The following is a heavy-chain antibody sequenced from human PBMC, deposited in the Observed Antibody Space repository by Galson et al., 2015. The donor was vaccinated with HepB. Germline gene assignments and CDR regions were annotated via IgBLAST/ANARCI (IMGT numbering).Heavy chain of an antibody. CDR2: IDPSTSYT. J-gene: IGHJ4*02. CDR1: GSSFTIYW. Sequence: QSGAEVKKPGESLRISCTGSGSSFTIYWISWVRQMPGKGLEWMGRIDPSTSYTPYSPSFQGHVTISADKSINTAYLRWSSLKASDTAIYYCARLDYGGHSGLDRVRDIDYWGQGTLVTVSS. V-gene: IGHV5-10-1*01. CDR3: ARLDYGGHSGLDRVRDIDY. D-gene: IGHD4-23*01.